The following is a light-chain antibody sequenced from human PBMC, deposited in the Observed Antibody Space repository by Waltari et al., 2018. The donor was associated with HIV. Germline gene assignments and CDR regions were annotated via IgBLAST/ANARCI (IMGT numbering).Light chain of an antibody. CDR1: PSVRSG. Sequence: EIVMTQSPATLSVSPGDRATLSCRPSPSVRSGLAWYQQKPGQPPRLLIYAASTRATGIPARFSGSGSGTEFTLTISSLQSEDFAVYYCQQYSDWPPFTFGGGTKVEIK. CDR3: QQYSDWPPFT. J-gene: IGKJ4*01. CDR2: AAS. V-gene: IGKV3-15*01.